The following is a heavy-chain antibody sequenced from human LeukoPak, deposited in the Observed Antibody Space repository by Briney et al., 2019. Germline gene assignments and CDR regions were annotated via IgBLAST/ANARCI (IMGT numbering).Heavy chain of an antibody. CDR3: ARGGVYCSGGSCFSRARIFDY. CDR2: ISSSGSTI. J-gene: IGHJ4*02. V-gene: IGHV3-48*03. Sequence: PGGSLRLSCAASGFTFSSYEMNWVRRAPGKGLEWVSYISSSGSTIYYADSVKGRFTISRDNAKNSLYLQMNSLRAEDTAVYYCARGGVYCSGGSCFSRARIFDYWGQGTLVTVSS. CDR1: GFTFSSYE. D-gene: IGHD2-15*01.